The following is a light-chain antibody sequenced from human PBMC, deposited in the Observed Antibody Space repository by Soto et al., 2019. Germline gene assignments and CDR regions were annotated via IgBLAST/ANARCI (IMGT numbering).Light chain of an antibody. J-gene: IGLJ1*01. CDR3: GSWDSSLSAYV. CDR1: SSNIGGNS. CDR2: DDN. Sequence: QSVMTHPPSVSAATGQKVTISCSGSSSNIGGNSVSWYQQLPGTAPKLLIYDDNKRPSGIPDRFSGSKSGTSATLGITGFQTWDEADYYCGSWDSSLSAYVFGTGTKVTVL. V-gene: IGLV1-51*01.